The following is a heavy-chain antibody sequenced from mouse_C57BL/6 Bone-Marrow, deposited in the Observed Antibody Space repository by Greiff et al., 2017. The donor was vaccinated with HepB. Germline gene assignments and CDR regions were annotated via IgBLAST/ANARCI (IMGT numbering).Heavy chain of an antibody. Sequence: VQLQQPGAELVMPGASVKLSCKASGYTFTSYWMHWVKQRPGQGLEWIGEIDPSDSYTNYNQKFKGKSTLTVDKSSSTAYMQLSSLTSEDSAVYYCAREGIYYDYDEGFAYWGQGTLVTVSA. D-gene: IGHD2-4*01. V-gene: IGHV1-69*01. CDR1: GYTFTSYW. J-gene: IGHJ3*01. CDR2: IDPSDSYT. CDR3: AREGIYYDYDEGFAY.